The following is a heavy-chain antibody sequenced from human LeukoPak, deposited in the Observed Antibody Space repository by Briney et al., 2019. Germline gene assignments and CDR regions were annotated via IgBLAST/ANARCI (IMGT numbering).Heavy chain of an antibody. Sequence: GASVKVSCKASGGTFSSYAISWVRQAPGQGLEWMGGIIPILGTANYAQKSQGRVTITADESTSTAYMELSSLRSEDTAVYYCAREGIAVAGFDYWGQGTLVTVSS. J-gene: IGHJ4*02. D-gene: IGHD6-19*01. CDR2: IIPILGTA. CDR3: AREGIAVAGFDY. V-gene: IGHV1-69*01. CDR1: GGTFSSYA.